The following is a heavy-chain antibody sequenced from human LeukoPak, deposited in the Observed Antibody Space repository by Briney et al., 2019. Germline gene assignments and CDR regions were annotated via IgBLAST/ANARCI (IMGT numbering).Heavy chain of an antibody. V-gene: IGHV3-7*01. CDR3: ARVRCSSNSCFPDY. CDR1: GFTFSSYW. CDR2: IKQDGSEK. D-gene: IGHD2-2*01. Sequence: GGSLRLSCAASGFTFSSYWMSWVRQAPGKGLEWVANIKQDGSEKYYVDSVKGRFTISRDNAKNSLYLQMNSLRAEDTAVYYCARVRCSSNSCFPDYWGQGTLVTVSS. J-gene: IGHJ4*02.